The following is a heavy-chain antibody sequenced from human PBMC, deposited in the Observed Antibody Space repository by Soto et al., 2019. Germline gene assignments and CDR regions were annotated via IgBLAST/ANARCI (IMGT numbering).Heavy chain of an antibody. CDR3: ARGRVVVVPAAAKPINWFDP. D-gene: IGHD2-2*01. J-gene: IGHJ5*02. Sequence: SETLSLTCTVSGGSISSYYWSWIRQPPGKGLEWIGYIYYSGSTNYNPSLKSRVTISVDTSKNQFSLKLSSVTAADTAVYYCARGRVVVVPAAAKPINWFDPWGQGTLVTVSS. CDR2: IYYSGST. V-gene: IGHV4-59*01. CDR1: GGSISSYY.